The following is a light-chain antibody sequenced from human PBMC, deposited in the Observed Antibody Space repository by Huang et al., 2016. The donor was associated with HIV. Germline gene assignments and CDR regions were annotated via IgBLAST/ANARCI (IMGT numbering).Light chain of an antibody. CDR3: QKYNSAPYT. Sequence: DIQMTQSPSSLSTSVGDRVTITCRASQGAGNSLAWYQQKPGKVPKLLIYAASTLRSGVPSRFSGSGSGTEFTLTISGLQPKDVATYYCQKYNSAPYTFGQGTRLDIK. CDR1: QGAGNS. V-gene: IGKV1-27*01. J-gene: IGKJ2*01. CDR2: AAS.